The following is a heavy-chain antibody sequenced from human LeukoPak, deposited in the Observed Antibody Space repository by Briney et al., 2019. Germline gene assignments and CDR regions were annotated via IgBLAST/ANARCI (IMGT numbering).Heavy chain of an antibody. Sequence: PGGSLRLSCAGSGFTFSNYWIHWVRQTPDKGLVWVSRINPAGNYANYADSVKGRFTISRDNAKNTVYLQINSLRAEDTALFYCVRDWDHYDFDSWGQGTLVTVSS. V-gene: IGHV3-74*01. D-gene: IGHD3-3*01. CDR2: INPAGNYA. CDR1: GFTFSNYW. CDR3: VRDWDHYDFDS. J-gene: IGHJ5*01.